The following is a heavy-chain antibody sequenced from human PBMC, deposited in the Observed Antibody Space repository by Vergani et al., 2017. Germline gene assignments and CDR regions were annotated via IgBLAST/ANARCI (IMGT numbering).Heavy chain of an antibody. CDR2: INHSGST. V-gene: IGHV4-34*01. CDR1: GGSFSGYY. D-gene: IGHD2-2*01. Sequence: QVQLQQWGAGLLKPSETLSLTCAVYGGSFSGYYCSWIRQPPGKGLEWIGEINHSGSTNYNPSLKSRVTISVDTSKNQFSLKLSSVTAADTAVYYCARARCSSTSCSLRYMDVWGKGTTVTVSS. J-gene: IGHJ6*03. CDR3: ARARCSSTSCSLRYMDV.